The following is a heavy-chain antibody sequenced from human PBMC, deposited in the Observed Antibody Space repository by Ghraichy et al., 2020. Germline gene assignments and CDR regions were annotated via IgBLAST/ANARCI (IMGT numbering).Heavy chain of an antibody. D-gene: IGHD3-16*02. J-gene: IGHJ4*02. Sequence: GGSLRLSCAASGFTFSNYWMHWVRQAPGKGLVWVSHIKSDGTTTIYADSVKGRFTISRDNDKNTLYLQMNSLRAEDTAVYYCERGSNHFDSWGQGTPVTVSS. V-gene: IGHV3-74*01. CDR1: GFTFSNYW. CDR2: IKSDGTTT. CDR3: ERGSNHFDS.